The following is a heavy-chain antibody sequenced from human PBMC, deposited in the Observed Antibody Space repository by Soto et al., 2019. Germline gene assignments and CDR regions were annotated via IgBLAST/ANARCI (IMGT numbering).Heavy chain of an antibody. V-gene: IGHV4-59*01. D-gene: IGHD3-22*01. CDR3: ARVDSSGSYFDS. CDR1: GGSISSYY. Sequence: QVQLQESGPGLVKPSETLSLTCTVSGGSISSYYWSWIRQPPGKGLEWIAYIYYTRSTNYNPSLKSLVTLSADTPKSQSSLKLSSVTAADTAMYYCARVDSSGSYFDSWGQGTLVTVSS. CDR2: IYYTRST. J-gene: IGHJ4*02.